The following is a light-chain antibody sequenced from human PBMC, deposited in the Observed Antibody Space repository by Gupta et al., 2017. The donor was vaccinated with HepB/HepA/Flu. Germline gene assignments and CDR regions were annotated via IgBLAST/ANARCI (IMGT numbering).Light chain of an antibody. CDR1: SSDVGGYNY. CDR3: SSYTSSNTV. CDR2: DVS. Sequence: SALTQPASVSGSPGQSFTISCTGTSSDVGGYNYVSWYQQHPGKAPKLMIYDVSNRPSGVSNRFSGSKSGNTASLTISGLQAEDEADYYCSSYTSSNTVFGGGTKLTVL. J-gene: IGLJ2*01. V-gene: IGLV2-14*01.